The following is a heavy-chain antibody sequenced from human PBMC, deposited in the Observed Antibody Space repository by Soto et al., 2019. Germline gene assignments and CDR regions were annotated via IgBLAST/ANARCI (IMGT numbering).Heavy chain of an antibody. D-gene: IGHD5-18*01. V-gene: IGHV4-38-2*01. Sequence: SETLSLTCAVSGHSISSGFYYWGWIRQPPGKGLEWIGSMHHSGSTYYNPSLKSRVTMSVDTSKNQLSLKLTSLTAADTAVYYCARYGYSYSMRFFDKWGQGTRVTVSS. CDR3: ARYGYSYSMRFFDK. CDR2: MHHSGST. J-gene: IGHJ4*02. CDR1: GHSISSGFYY.